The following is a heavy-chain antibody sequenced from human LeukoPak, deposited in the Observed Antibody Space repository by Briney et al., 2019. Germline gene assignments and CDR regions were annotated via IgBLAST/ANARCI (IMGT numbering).Heavy chain of an antibody. CDR2: ISGSGGST. CDR3: ARLVRRLQRLNIGRDSDYATGYYLDS. CDR1: GFTFSSYG. Sequence: GGSLRLSCAASGFTFSSYGMSWVRQAPGKGLEWVSAISGSGGSTYYADSVKGRFTISRDNSKNTLYLQMNSLRAEDTAVYYCARLVRRLQRLNIGRDSDYATGYYLDSWGQGTLVTVSS. D-gene: IGHD5-12*01. V-gene: IGHV3-23*01. J-gene: IGHJ4*02.